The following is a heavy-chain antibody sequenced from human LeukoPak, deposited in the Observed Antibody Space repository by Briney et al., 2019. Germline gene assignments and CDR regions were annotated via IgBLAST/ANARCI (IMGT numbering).Heavy chain of an antibody. V-gene: IGHV3-11*05. D-gene: IGHD3-10*01. J-gene: IGHJ6*02. Sequence: GGSLRLSCAASGFTFSDYYMSWIRQAPGKGLEWVSYISSSSSYTNYADSVKGRFTTSRDNAKNSLYLQMNSLRAEDTAVYYCARGRGVRGVNYYYYGMDVWGQGTTVTVS. CDR3: ARGRGVRGVNYYYYGMDV. CDR2: ISSSSSYT. CDR1: GFTFSDYY.